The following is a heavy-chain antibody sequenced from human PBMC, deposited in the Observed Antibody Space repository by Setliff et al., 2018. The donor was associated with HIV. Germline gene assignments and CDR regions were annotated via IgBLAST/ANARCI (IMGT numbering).Heavy chain of an antibody. CDR2: IYYSGST. Sequence: PSETLSLTCTVSGGSISSSSYYWGWIRQPPGKGLEWIGSIYYSGSTYYNPSLKSRVTISVDTSKHQFSLKLSSVTAADTAGYYCARDKMEAPAGMKGYYYYYGLDVWGQGTTVTVSS. CDR1: GGSISSSSYY. D-gene: IGHD2-2*01. J-gene: IGHJ6*02. CDR3: ARDKMEAPAGMKGYYYYYGLDV. V-gene: IGHV4-39*07.